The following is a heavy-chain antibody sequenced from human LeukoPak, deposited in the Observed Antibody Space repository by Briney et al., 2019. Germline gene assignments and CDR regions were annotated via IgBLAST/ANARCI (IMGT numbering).Heavy chain of an antibody. CDR1: GGSISSYY. J-gene: IGHJ4*02. CDR3: ARGYCSGGSCFDFDY. Sequence: PSETLSLTCTVPGGSISSYYWSWIRQPAGKGLEWIGRIYTSGSTNYNPSLKSRVTMSVDTSKNQFSLKLSSVTAADTAMYYCARGYCSGGSCFDFDYWGQGTLVTVSS. D-gene: IGHD2-15*01. CDR2: IYTSGST. V-gene: IGHV4-4*07.